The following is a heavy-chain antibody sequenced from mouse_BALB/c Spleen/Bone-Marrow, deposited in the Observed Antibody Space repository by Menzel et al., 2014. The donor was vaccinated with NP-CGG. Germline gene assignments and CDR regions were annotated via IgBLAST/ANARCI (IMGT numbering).Heavy chain of an antibody. Sequence: QVQLKESGPGLVQPSQSLSITCTVSGFSLTTYGVHWVRQSPGKGLEWLGVIWSGGNTDYNAAFISRLSISKDNSKSQVFFKMNSLQANDTATYYCARNSRIYYDYEGYAMDYWGQGTSVTVSS. J-gene: IGHJ4*01. D-gene: IGHD2-4*01. CDR1: GFSLTTYG. CDR2: IWSGGNT. V-gene: IGHV2-2*02. CDR3: ARNSRIYYDYEGYAMDY.